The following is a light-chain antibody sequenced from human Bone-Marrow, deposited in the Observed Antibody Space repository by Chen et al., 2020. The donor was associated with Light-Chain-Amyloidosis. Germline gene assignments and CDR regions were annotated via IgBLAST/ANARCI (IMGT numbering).Light chain of an antibody. V-gene: IGLV2-14*03. Sequence: QSALTQPASVSGSPGQSIIISCTGTSSDIGSYKYVSWYQQHPGKAPKLLVYDVSNRPSGTSDRFSGSKFGKTASLTISGLQAEDEGDYYWSSYRTTDIVIFGGGTKLTVL. CDR2: DVS. J-gene: IGLJ2*01. CDR1: SSDIGSYKY. CDR3: SSYRTTDIVI.